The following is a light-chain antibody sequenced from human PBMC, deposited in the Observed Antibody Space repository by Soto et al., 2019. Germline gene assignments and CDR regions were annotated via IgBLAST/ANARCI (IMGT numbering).Light chain of an antibody. CDR3: QQCGSSFLST. V-gene: IGKV3-20*01. CDR2: GTS. Sequence: EIVLTQSPGTLSLSPGGRATLSCRASQVVDSSYLAWYQQKPGQPPRLVLYGTSIRATGTPDRFTGSGSGTDFTLTISRLEPEDFAVYYCQQCGSSFLSTFGQGTKTGDQT. J-gene: IGKJ2*01. CDR1: QVVDSSY.